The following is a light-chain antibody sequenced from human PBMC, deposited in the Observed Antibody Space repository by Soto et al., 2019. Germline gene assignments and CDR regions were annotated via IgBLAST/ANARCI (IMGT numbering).Light chain of an antibody. V-gene: IGKV3-20*01. CDR2: DEY. Sequence: IVLAHSPGTLSLSAGERATLSFRASQSVNKNYLAWYQQKPGQAPRLLISDEYSRATGIPDRFSGSGYGKDFTITIRRLEPEDFEVYYCQQYASTPPTFGQGTKVDIK. CDR1: QSVNKNY. J-gene: IGKJ1*01. CDR3: QQYASTPPT.